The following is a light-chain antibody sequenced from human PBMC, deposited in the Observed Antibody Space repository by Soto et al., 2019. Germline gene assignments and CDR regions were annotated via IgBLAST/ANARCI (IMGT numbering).Light chain of an antibody. V-gene: IGKV2-24*01. Sequence: VLTQPPISSPVILGQPASISCKSSQSLVHSDGSTYLNWLQQRPGQPPRLLIYKISNRFSGVPDRFSGSGAGTDFTLQISRVEAEDVGIYYCMQATQFLTFGGGTKVEIK. J-gene: IGKJ4*01. CDR3: MQATQFLT. CDR1: QSLVHSDGSTY. CDR2: KIS.